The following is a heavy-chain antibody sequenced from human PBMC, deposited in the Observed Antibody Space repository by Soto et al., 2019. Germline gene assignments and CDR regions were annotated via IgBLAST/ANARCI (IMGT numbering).Heavy chain of an antibody. CDR2: ITSGGGGT. D-gene: IGHD2-21*02. J-gene: IGHJ4*02. Sequence: PGGSLRLSCAASGFTFGGYAMSWVRQAPGKGLEWVSAITSGGGGTYYADSVKGRFTISWDNSKNTLYLQMNSLRAEDTAVYYCAKGHCDGDCYTFDYWGQGTLVTVSS. V-gene: IGHV3-23*01. CDR3: AKGHCDGDCYTFDY. CDR1: GFTFGGYA.